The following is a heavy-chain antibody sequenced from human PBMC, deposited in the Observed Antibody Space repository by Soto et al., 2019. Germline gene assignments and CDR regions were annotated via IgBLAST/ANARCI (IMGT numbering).Heavy chain of an antibody. CDR1: GGSVSSGSYY. CDR2: IYYSGST. Sequence: SETLSLTCSVSGGSVSSGSYYWSWIRQPPGKGLEWIGYIYYSGSTNYNPSLKSRVTISVDTSKNQFSLKLSSVTAADTAVYYCARDWSIAVAGDNWFDPWGKGTLVTVSS. CDR3: ARDWSIAVAGDNWFDP. J-gene: IGHJ5*02. V-gene: IGHV4-61*01. D-gene: IGHD6-19*01.